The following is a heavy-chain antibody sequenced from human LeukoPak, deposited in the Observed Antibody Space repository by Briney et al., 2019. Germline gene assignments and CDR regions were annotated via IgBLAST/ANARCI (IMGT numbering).Heavy chain of an antibody. CDR1: GFTFSSYS. CDR2: ISSSSSYI. D-gene: IGHD5-24*01. Sequence: VGSLRLSCAASGFTFSSYSMNWVRQAPGKGLEWVSSISSSSSYIYYADSVKGRFTISRDNAKNSLYLQMNSLRAEDTAVYYCARDGDGYNPPFDYWGQGTLVTVSS. J-gene: IGHJ4*02. V-gene: IGHV3-21*01. CDR3: ARDGDGYNPPFDY.